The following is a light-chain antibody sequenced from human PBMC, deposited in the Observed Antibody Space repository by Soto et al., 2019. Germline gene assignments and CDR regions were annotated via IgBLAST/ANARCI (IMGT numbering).Light chain of an antibody. CDR2: EGT. CDR1: SSDIGSYRF. J-gene: IGLJ2*01. V-gene: IGLV2-23*01. CDR3: CSYAGGSAMV. Sequence: QSALTQPASVSGSPGQSITISCTGISSDIGSYRFVSWYQHHPGKAPKVVIYEGTKRPSGVSNRFSGSKSGSTASLTISGLQSEDEAAYYCCSYAGGSAMVFGGGTKLTVL.